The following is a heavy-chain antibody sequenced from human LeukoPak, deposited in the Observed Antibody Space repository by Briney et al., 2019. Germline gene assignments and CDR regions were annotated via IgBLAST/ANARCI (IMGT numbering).Heavy chain of an antibody. CDR2: INPSGGST. CDR3: ARVRGRTHYYFDY. J-gene: IGHJ4*02. CDR1: GYTFTSYH. D-gene: IGHD1-26*01. Sequence: GASVKVSCKASGYTFTSYHMHWVRQAPGQGLEWMGIINPSGGSTSYAQKFQGRVTMTRDMSTSTVYMELSSLRSEDTAVYYCARVRGRTHYYFDYWGQGTLVTVSS. V-gene: IGHV1-46*01.